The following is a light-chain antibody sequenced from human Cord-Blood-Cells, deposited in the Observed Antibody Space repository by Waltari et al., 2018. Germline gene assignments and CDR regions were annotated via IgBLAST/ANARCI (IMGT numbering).Light chain of an antibody. CDR3: QQRSNWPPT. J-gene: IGKJ1*01. V-gene: IGKV3-11*01. CDR1: QSVSSY. Sequence: EIVLTQSPATLSLSPGERATLSCRASQSVSSYLAWYQQKPGQAPRLLIYDASNRATGIPARFSGSGSGTDFTLTISSLEPEDVAVDYCQQRSNWPPTFGQGTKVEIK. CDR2: DAS.